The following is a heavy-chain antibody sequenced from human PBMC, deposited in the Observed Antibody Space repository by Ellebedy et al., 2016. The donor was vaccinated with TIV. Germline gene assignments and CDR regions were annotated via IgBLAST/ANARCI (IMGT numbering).Heavy chain of an antibody. CDR3: AKEWGVSKQQLAYWYFDL. V-gene: IGHV3-23*01. CDR2: ISGSGGST. Sequence: GGSLRLXXAASGFTFSSYAMSWVRQAPGKGLEWVSAISGSGGSTYYADSVKGRFTISRDNSKNTLYLQMNSLRAEDTAVYYCAKEWGVSKQQLAYWYFDLWGRGTLVTVSS. CDR1: GFTFSSYA. D-gene: IGHD6-13*01. J-gene: IGHJ2*01.